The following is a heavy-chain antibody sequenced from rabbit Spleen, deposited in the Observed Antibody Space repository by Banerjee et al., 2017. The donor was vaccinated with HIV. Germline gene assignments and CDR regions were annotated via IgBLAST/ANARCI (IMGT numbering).Heavy chain of an antibody. D-gene: IGHD3-1*01. CDR1: GLDLSSSDW. J-gene: IGHJ4*01. V-gene: IGHV1S40*01. CDR2: IDPIFGIT. Sequence: QSLEESGGDLVKPGASLTVTCTASGLDLSSSDWIYWVRQAPGKGLEWIGYIDPIFGITYFANWAKGRFTISKTSSTTVTLQMTSLTAADTATYFCAREKSGNHGHDLWGQGTLVTVS. CDR3: AREKSGNHGHDL.